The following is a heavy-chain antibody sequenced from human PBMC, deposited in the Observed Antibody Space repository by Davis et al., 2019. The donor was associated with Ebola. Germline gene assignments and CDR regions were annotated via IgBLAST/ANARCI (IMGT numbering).Heavy chain of an antibody. J-gene: IGHJ6*02. CDR2: IKSKTDGGTT. CDR1: GFTFSNAW. D-gene: IGHD1-26*01. Sequence: PGGSLRLSCAASGFTFSNAWMNWVRQAPGKGLEWVGRIKSKTDGGTTDYAAPVKGRFTISRDDSKNTLYLQMNSLKTEDTAVYYCTTEGGSYPGGWYYYYGMDVWGQGTTVTVSS. CDR3: TTEGGSYPGGWYYYYGMDV. V-gene: IGHV3-15*07.